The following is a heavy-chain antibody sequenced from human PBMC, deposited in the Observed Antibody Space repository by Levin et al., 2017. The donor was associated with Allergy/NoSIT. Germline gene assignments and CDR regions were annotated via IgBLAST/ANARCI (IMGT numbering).Heavy chain of an antibody. CDR2: ISTDGSST. J-gene: IGHJ4*02. D-gene: IGHD6-19*01. CDR1: GFTFSSYW. CDR3: STGYSSGWYSGGVDY. Sequence: GGSLRLSFAASGFTFSSYWMHWVRQAPGKGLVWVSRISTDGSSTGYADSVKGRFTISRDNAKNTLYLQMNSLRAEDTAVYYCSTGYSSGWYSGGVDYWGQGTLVTVSS. V-gene: IGHV3-74*01.